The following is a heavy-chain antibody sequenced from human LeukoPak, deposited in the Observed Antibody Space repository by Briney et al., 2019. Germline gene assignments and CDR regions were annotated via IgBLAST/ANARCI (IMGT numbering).Heavy chain of an antibody. V-gene: IGHV4-59*01. CDR1: GGSMSTYY. CDR3: AGIRITTPTVRTLDY. D-gene: IGHD1-14*01. CDR2: IYYTGST. J-gene: IGHJ4*02. Sequence: SETLSLTCTGSGGSMSTYYWTWIRQPPGKGLEWIGVIYYTGSTNYNPSLKSPVTISVDTSKNQFSLTLSSVTAADTAVYYCAGIRITTPTVRTLDYWGQGTLVTVSS.